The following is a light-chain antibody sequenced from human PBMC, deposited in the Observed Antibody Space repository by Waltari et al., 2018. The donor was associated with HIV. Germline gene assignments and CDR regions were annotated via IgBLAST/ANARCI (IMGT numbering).Light chain of an antibody. CDR2: DPE. J-gene: IGLJ2*01. CDR1: AGAVPSGHY. Sequence: QPVVTPEPSLTVSPGGTVILTCASSAGAVPSGHYHHWFQQRPGQAPKTLLSDPEKKHRWTPARFSGSVLAGKATLTLSGAHPDDEAKYYCLLSFGNDRLFGGGTLLTVL. V-gene: IGLV7-46*01. CDR3: LLSFGNDRL.